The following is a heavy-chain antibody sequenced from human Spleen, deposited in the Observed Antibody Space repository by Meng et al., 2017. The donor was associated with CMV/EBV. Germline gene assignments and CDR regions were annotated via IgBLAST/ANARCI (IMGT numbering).Heavy chain of an antibody. D-gene: IGHD3-10*01. Sequence: CAASGFTFSSFWMHWVRQTPGKGLVWVSRINTDGSSTTYADSVKGRFTISRDNAKNTLYLQMNSLRAEDTAVHYCARSGETTWTTFDYWGQGTLVTVSS. V-gene: IGHV3-74*01. CDR3: ARSGETTWTTFDY. CDR1: GFTFSSFW. J-gene: IGHJ4*02. CDR2: INTDGSST.